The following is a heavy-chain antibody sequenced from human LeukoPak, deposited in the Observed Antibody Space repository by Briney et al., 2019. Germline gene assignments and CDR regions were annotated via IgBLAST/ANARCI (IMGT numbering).Heavy chain of an antibody. CDR3: AIETAKYTSSLDWFDP. Sequence: PSETLSLTCTVSGGSISSGSYYWGWIRQPPGKGLEWIGSIYYSGSTYYNLSLKSRVTISVDTSKNQFSLKLTSVTAADTAVYYCAIETAKYTSSLDWFDPWGQGTLVTVSS. CDR1: GGSISSGSYY. CDR2: IYYSGST. D-gene: IGHD6-13*01. V-gene: IGHV4-39*02. J-gene: IGHJ5*02.